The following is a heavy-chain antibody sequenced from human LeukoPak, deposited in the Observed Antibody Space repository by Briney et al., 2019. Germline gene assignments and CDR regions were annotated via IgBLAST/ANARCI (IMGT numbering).Heavy chain of an antibody. D-gene: IGHD3-22*01. CDR1: GGSFSESY. V-gene: IGHV4-34*01. CDR2: LNHSGGT. Sequence: SETLSLTCAVYGGSFSESYWNWIRQPPGKGLEWIAELNHSGGTNYNPSLKSRVTTSVDTSKNQFSLKLSSVTAADTAVYYCARGVEGDSSGYYYNGFDIWGRGTMVTVSS. J-gene: IGHJ3*02. CDR3: ARGVEGDSSGYYYNGFDI.